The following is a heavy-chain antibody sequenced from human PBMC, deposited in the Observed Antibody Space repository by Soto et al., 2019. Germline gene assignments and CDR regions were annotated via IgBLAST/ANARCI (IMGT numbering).Heavy chain of an antibody. CDR2: ISDDSSYI. CDR1: GFTFSNFA. Sequence: PGGSLRLSCVVSGFTFSNFAMSWVRQAPGKGLEWLSSISDDSSYIDYADSLRGRFTVSRDNARNSLYLQIDSLGVEDTAVYYCATPYYFNHWGPGTLVTVSS. J-gene: IGHJ1*01. CDR3: ATPYYFNH. V-gene: IGHV3-21*06. D-gene: IGHD3-16*01.